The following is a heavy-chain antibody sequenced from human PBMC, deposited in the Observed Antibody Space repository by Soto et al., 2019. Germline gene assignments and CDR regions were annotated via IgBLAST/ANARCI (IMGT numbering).Heavy chain of an antibody. CDR2: INSDGSSA. V-gene: IGHV3-74*01. CDR3: VRTSLVVAAATREDY. J-gene: IGHJ4*02. Sequence: EVQLVESGGGLVQPGGSLRLSCAASGFTFSSYWMHWVRQAPGKGLVWVSRINSDGSSASNEDSVKGRFTISRDNAKNRLYLQMNSLRAEDTAVYYCVRTSLVVAAATREDYWGQGTLVT. D-gene: IGHD2-15*01. CDR1: GFTFSSYW.